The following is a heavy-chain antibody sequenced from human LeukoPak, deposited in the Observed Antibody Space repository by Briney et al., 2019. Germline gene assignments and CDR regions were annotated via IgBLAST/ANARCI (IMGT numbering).Heavy chain of an antibody. CDR1: GFTFSSYW. V-gene: IGHV3-7*01. Sequence: GGSLRLSCAASGFTFSSYWMSWVRQAPGKGLEWVASIKQDGSEKYYVDSVKGRFTISRDNAKNSLYLQMNSLRAEDTAVYYCAREAYSGSYFGYYYYMDVWSKGTTVTVSS. J-gene: IGHJ6*03. CDR3: AREAYSGSYFGYYYYMDV. CDR2: IKQDGSEK. D-gene: IGHD1-26*01.